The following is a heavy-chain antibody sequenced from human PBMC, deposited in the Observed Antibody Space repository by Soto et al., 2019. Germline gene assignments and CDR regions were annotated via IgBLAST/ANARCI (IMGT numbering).Heavy chain of an antibody. Sequence: PGGSLRLSCEVSGFTFSTYWMHWVRQVPGKGLVWVSRINSDGSNTIYADSVKGRFTISRDNAKSTLYLQTNSLRAEDTAVYYCARGSVTAAEAITGLDPWGQGTLVTVSS. CDR1: GFTFSTYW. CDR3: ARGSVTAAEAITGLDP. V-gene: IGHV3-74*01. D-gene: IGHD6-13*01. CDR2: INSDGSNT. J-gene: IGHJ5*02.